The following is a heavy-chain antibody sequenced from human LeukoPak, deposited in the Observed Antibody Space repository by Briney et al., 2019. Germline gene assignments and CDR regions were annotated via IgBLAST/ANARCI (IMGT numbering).Heavy chain of an antibody. CDR2: MNPNSGNT. CDR1: GYTFTSYD. CDR3: ARGGSSITIFGVVPRLMDV. J-gene: IGHJ6*03. Sequence: ASVKVSCKASGYTFTSYDINWVRQATGQGLEWMGWMNPNSGNTGYAQKFQGRVTITRNTSISTAYMELSSLRSEDTAVYYCARGGSSITIFGVVPRLMDVWGKGTTVTVSS. V-gene: IGHV1-8*03. D-gene: IGHD3-3*01.